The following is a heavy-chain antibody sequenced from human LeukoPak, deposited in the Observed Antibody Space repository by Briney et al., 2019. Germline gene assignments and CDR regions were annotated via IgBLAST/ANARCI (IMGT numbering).Heavy chain of an antibody. D-gene: IGHD4-17*01. CDR1: GFTVTTYW. CDR3: ASGPQTTVTIGSGSVRFDY. V-gene: IGHV3-7*01. CDR2: IKQDGTEK. Sequence: SGGSLRLSCAASGFTVTTYWLGWVRQPPGKGLEWVANIKQDGTEKYYADSVKGRFTISRDNAKNSLYLQMNSLRAEDTAVYYCASGPQTTVTIGSGSVRFDYWGQGTLVTVSS. J-gene: IGHJ4*02.